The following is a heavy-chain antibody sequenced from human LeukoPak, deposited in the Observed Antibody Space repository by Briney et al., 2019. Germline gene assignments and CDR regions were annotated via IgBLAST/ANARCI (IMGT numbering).Heavy chain of an antibody. CDR3: ARDSSGVGGEYFDY. D-gene: IGHD1-26*01. Sequence: PGGSLRLSCAASGFTFSSYAMHWVRQAPGKGLEYVSAISSNGGSTYYANSVKGRFTISRDNSKNTLYLQMGSLRAEDMAVYYCARDSSGVGGEYFDYWGQGTLVTVSS. V-gene: IGHV3-64*01. CDR2: ISSNGGST. CDR1: GFTFSSYA. J-gene: IGHJ4*02.